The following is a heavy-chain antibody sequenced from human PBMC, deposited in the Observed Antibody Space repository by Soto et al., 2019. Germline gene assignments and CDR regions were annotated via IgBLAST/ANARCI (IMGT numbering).Heavy chain of an antibody. CDR3: ARDWAAAGNFDP. V-gene: IGHV1-3*01. J-gene: IGHJ5*02. Sequence: ASVKVSCKASGYTFTSYAMHWVRQAPGQRLEWMGWIDAGNGNTKYSQKFQGRVTITRDTSASTAYMDLSSLRSEDTAVYYCARDWAAAGNFDPWGQGTLVTVSS. CDR1: GYTFTSYA. CDR2: IDAGNGNT. D-gene: IGHD6-13*01.